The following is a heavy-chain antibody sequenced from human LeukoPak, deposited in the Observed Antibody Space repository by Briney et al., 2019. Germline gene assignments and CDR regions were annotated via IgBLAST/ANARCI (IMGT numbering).Heavy chain of an antibody. Sequence: PGGSLRLSCSATGYTFTTSAMHWVRQALGKGLEYVLPIIGSGGSTYYADSLKGTFTISRDNSKNTLDLQMCSLRPKDTAAYYCVNVSGGATNSHPDSWGQGTLVTVSS. D-gene: IGHD1-26*01. CDR1: GYTFTTSA. CDR3: VNVSGGATNSHPDS. V-gene: IGHV3-64D*09. CDR2: IIGSGGST. J-gene: IGHJ4*02.